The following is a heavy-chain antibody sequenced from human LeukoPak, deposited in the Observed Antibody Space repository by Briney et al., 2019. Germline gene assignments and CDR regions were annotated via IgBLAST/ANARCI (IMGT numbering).Heavy chain of an antibody. CDR1: GYTFTGYC. V-gene: IGHV1-2*02. D-gene: IGHD3-22*01. Sequence: ASVKVSCKASGYTFTGYCMHWVRQAPGQGLEWMGWINPNSGGTNYAQKFQGRVTMTRDTSISTAYMELSRLRSDDTAVYYCARHLGGNYFDRPFDYWGQGTLVTVSS. J-gene: IGHJ4*02. CDR3: ARHLGGNYFDRPFDY. CDR2: INPNSGGT.